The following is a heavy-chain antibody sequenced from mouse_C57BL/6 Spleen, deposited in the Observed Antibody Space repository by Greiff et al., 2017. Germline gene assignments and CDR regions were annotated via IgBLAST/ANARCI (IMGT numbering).Heavy chain of an antibody. V-gene: IGHV1-82*01. CDR3: AISGGSSYRVYFDY. CDR2: IYPGDGDT. Sequence: QVQLKQSGPELVKPGASVKISCKASGYAFSSSWMNWVKQRPGKGLEWIGRIYPGDGDTNYNGKFKGKATLTADKSSSTAYMQLSSLTSEDSAVYFCAISGGSSYRVYFDYWGQGTTLTVSS. D-gene: IGHD1-1*01. CDR1: GYAFSSSW. J-gene: IGHJ2*01.